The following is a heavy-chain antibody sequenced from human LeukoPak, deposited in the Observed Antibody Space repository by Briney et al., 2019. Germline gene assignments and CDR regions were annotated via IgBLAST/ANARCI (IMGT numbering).Heavy chain of an antibody. CDR3: ATTLAGSYGWYY. Sequence: HGESLKISCKHSGYSFTSYWIGWVRQMPGKGLEWMGLIYAADSDTRYGPSFQGQVTISADKSISTAYLLWSSLEASDTAMYYCATTLAGSYGWYYWGQGTLVTVS. CDR2: IYAADSDT. D-gene: IGHD5-18*01. V-gene: IGHV5-51*01. CDR1: GYSFTSYW. J-gene: IGHJ4*02.